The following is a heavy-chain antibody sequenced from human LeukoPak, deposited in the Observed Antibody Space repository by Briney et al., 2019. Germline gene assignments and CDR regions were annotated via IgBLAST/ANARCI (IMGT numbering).Heavy chain of an antibody. CDR2: ISYDGSNK. V-gene: IGHV3-30*18. J-gene: IGHJ4*02. Sequence: PGSSLRLSCAASGFTFSTYGMHWVRQAPGKGLEWVAVISYDGSNKYYADSVKGRFTISRDNSKNTLYLQMNSLRAEDTAVYYCANREYHLPALYWGQGTLVTVS. CDR3: ANREYHLPALY. D-gene: IGHD2-2*01. CDR1: GFTFSTYG.